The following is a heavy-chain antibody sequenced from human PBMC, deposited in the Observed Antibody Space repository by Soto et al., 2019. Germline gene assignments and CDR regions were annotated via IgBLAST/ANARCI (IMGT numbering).Heavy chain of an antibody. CDR3: ASRGPTYYYYGMDV. V-gene: IGHV4-39*01. CDR1: GGSISSSIYY. J-gene: IGHJ6*02. Sequence: SETLSLTCTVSGGSISSSIYYWGWIRHPPGNGLEWIGSIYYSGSTYYNPSLKSRVTISVYTSKNEFSLKLSSVTAADTAVYYCASRGPTYYYYGMDVWGQGTPITVSS. D-gene: IGHD5-12*01. CDR2: IYYSGST.